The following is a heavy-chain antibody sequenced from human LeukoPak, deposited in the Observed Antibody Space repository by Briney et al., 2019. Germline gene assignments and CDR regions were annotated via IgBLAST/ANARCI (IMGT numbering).Heavy chain of an antibody. CDR3: ARDYYDSSGYYW. CDR1: GFTFKDYA. CDR2: ISWNSGTT. D-gene: IGHD3-22*01. Sequence: GGSLRLSCTASGFTFKDYAMYWVRQAPGKGLEWVSGISWNSGTTDYADSVKGRFTVSRDNAKDSLYLQMNSLRPEDTAVYYCARDYYDSSGYYWWGQGTLVTVSS. V-gene: IGHV3-9*01. J-gene: IGHJ4*02.